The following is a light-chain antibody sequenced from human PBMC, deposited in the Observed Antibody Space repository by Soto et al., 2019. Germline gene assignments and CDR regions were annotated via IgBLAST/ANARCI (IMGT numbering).Light chain of an antibody. V-gene: IGLV2-23*02. CDR3: CSFADFTYV. CDR1: SSDIGSYDL. Sequence: QSVLTQPASVSGSPGQSITISCTGTSSDIGSYDLVSWYQQHPGTAPKLIIYGVTKRPSGVSTRFSGSKSGNTASLTISGLQAEDEADYYCCSFADFTYVFGTGTKVTVL. J-gene: IGLJ1*01. CDR2: GVT.